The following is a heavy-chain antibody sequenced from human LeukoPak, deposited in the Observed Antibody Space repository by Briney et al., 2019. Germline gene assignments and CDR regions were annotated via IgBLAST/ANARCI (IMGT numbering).Heavy chain of an antibody. Sequence: GGSLRLSCAASGFTLSDSFSDSYMSWIRQAPGKGLEWISYISPRGHTNYYVDSVKGRFTISRDDARNSLELQMNSLKAEDTAVYYCAKEGGGIAAPFDTWGRRTLVTVSS. D-gene: IGHD6-6*01. V-gene: IGHV3-11*01. CDR3: AKEGGGIAAPFDT. CDR1: GFTLSDSFSDSY. J-gene: IGHJ5*02. CDR2: ISPRGHTN.